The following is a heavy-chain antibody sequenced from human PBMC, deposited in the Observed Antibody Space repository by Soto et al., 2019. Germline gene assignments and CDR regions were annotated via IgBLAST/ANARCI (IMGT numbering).Heavy chain of an antibody. J-gene: IGHJ4*02. D-gene: IGHD1-26*01. CDR2: IKSKTDGGTT. CDR1: GFTFSNAW. CDR3: TTYYSGSYFSDY. Sequence: GGSLRLSCSASGFTFSNAWMSWVRQAPGKGLEWVGRIKSKTDGGTTDYAAPVKGRFTISRDDSKNTLYLQMNSLKTEDTAVYYCTTYYSGSYFSDYWGQGTLVTVSS. V-gene: IGHV3-15*01.